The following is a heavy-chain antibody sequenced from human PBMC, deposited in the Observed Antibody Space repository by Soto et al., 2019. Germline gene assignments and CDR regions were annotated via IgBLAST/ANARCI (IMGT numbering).Heavy chain of an antibody. CDR1: GYTFTSYA. CDR3: AGLDSSGYQFLGP. D-gene: IGHD3-22*01. V-gene: IGHV1-3*01. Sequence: ASVKVSCKASGYTFTSYAMHWVRQAPGQRLEWMGWINAGNGNTKYSQKFQGRVTITRDTSASTAYMELSSLRSEDTAVYYCAGLDSSGYQFLGPWGQGTLVIVSS. J-gene: IGHJ5*02. CDR2: INAGNGNT.